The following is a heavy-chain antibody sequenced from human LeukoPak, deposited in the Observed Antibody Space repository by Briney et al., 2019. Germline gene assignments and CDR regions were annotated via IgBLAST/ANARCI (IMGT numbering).Heavy chain of an antibody. CDR3: ARVYGSYAYYYYYYMGV. D-gene: IGHD1-26*01. Sequence: GGSPRLSCAASGFTFSSYWMSWVRQAPGKGLEWVANIKQDGSEKYYVDSVKGRFTISRDNAKNSLYLQMNSLRAEDTAVYYCARVYGSYAYYYYYYMGVWGKGTTVTVSS. V-gene: IGHV3-7*01. J-gene: IGHJ6*03. CDR1: GFTFSSYW. CDR2: IKQDGSEK.